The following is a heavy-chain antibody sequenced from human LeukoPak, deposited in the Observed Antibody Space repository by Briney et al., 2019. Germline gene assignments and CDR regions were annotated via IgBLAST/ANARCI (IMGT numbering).Heavy chain of an antibody. CDR3: AREDDSSGYYNN. Sequence: ASVKVSCKASGYTFTGYYMHWVRQAPGQGLEWMGWISAYNGNTNYAQKLQGRVTMTTDTSTSTAYMELRSLRSVDTAVYYCAREDDSSGYYNNWGQGTLVTVSS. CDR1: GYTFTGYY. D-gene: IGHD3-22*01. V-gene: IGHV1-18*04. CDR2: ISAYNGNT. J-gene: IGHJ4*02.